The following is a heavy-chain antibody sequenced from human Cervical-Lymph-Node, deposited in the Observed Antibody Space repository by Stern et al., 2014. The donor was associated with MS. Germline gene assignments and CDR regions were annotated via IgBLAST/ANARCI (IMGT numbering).Heavy chain of an antibody. V-gene: IGHV1-18*01. Sequence: VQLVQSGAEVKKPGASVKVSCKASGYTFNSYGISWVRQAPGQGLEWMGWSSAYNGNTNYAQKLQGRVTMTTDTSTSTAYMELRSLRSDDTAVYYCARALLGSSSWNDAFDIWGQGTMVTVSS. CDR1: GYTFNSYG. CDR2: SSAYNGNT. J-gene: IGHJ3*02. D-gene: IGHD6-13*01. CDR3: ARALLGSSSWNDAFDI.